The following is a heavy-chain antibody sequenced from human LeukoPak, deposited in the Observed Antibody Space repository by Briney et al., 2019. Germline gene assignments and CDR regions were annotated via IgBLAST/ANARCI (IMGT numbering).Heavy chain of an antibody. D-gene: IGHD3-22*01. Sequence: SETLSLTCTVSGGSIISYYWSWIRQPPGKGLEWIGYIYYSGSTNYNPSLKSRVTISVDTSKNQFSLKLSSVTAADTAVYYCARLWSTDYYDSSVRDYWGQGTLVTVSS. V-gene: IGHV4-59*08. CDR3: ARLWSTDYYDSSVRDY. J-gene: IGHJ4*02. CDR2: IYYSGST. CDR1: GGSIISYY.